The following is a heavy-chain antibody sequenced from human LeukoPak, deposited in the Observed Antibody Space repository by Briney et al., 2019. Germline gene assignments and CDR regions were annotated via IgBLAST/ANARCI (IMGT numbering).Heavy chain of an antibody. J-gene: IGHJ6*03. CDR2: ISGDSIYI. V-gene: IGHV3-21*01. Sequence: PGGSLRLSCAAAGFTFTSYSMSWVRQAPGRGLEWVSSISGDSIYIYYADSVRGRFTISRDNAKSSLFLQMNSLRAEDTAVYYCAKKVGASVGRLMDVWGKGTTVTVSS. D-gene: IGHD1-26*01. CDR3: AKKVGASVGRLMDV. CDR1: GFTFTSYS.